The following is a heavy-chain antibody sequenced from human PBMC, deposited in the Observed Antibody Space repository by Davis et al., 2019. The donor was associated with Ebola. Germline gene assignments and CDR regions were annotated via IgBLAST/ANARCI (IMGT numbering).Heavy chain of an antibody. J-gene: IGHJ6*02. Sequence: SLKISCAASGFTFDDYAMHWVRQAPGKGLGWVSGISWNSGSIGYADSVKGRFTISRDNAKNSLYLQMNSLRAEDTALYYCAKDMRGSGSYYIDYYYGMDVWGQGTTVTVSS. V-gene: IGHV3-9*01. CDR2: ISWNSGSI. D-gene: IGHD3-10*01. CDR1: GFTFDDYA. CDR3: AKDMRGSGSYYIDYYYGMDV.